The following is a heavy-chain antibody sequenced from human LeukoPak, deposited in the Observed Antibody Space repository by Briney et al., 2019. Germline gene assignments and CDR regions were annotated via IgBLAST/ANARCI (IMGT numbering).Heavy chain of an antibody. CDR1: GFTFSNYA. D-gene: IGHD4-17*01. V-gene: IGHV3-23*01. Sequence: PGGSLRLSCAASGFTFSNYAMSWVRQAPGKGLEWVSGISASGDSTYYADSVKGRFTISRDNSQNTVYLQMNSPRAEDTAVYYCAKGVTPVISLQFFDYWGQGTLITVSS. CDR3: AKGVTPVISLQFFDY. J-gene: IGHJ4*02. CDR2: ISASGDST.